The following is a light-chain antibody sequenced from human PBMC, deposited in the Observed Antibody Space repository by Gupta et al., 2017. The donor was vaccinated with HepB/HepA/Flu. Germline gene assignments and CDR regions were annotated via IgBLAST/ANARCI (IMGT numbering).Light chain of an antibody. CDR3: QLYSSSPPRYT. J-gene: IGKJ2*01. Sequence: EIVLTLSPCTLSLSPGERATLSCRVGQSVNSRDLAWYQQRRGQAPRVLIYAAYSRATGIPDRFSGSGAGTDFTLTISTLEPEDFAVYYCQLYSSSPPRYTFGQGTNLEI. V-gene: IGKV3-20*01. CDR1: QSVNSRD. CDR2: AAY.